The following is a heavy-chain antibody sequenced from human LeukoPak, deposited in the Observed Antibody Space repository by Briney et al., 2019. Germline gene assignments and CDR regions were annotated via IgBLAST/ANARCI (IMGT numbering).Heavy chain of an antibody. CDR2: IYYSGNT. Sequence: PSETLSLTCTVSGVSISSSNSYWGWIRQPPGKGLEWIGSIYYSGNTYYNASLKSQVSTSIDTSKNQFSLRLTSVTAADTAVYYCARLYGNYQNYFDYWGQGTLVTVSS. CDR1: GVSISSSNSY. J-gene: IGHJ4*02. V-gene: IGHV4-39*01. D-gene: IGHD1-7*01. CDR3: ARLYGNYQNYFDY.